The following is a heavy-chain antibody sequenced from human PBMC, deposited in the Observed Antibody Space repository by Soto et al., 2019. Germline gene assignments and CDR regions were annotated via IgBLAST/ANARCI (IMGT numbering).Heavy chain of an antibody. CDR2: ISYDGSNK. V-gene: IGHV3-30-3*01. Sequence: GGSLRLSCAASGFTFSSYAMHWVRQAPGKGLEWVAVISYDGSNKYYADSVKGRFTISRDNSKNTLYLQMNSLRAEDTAVYYCARDIPEQWLWAFDIWGQGTMVTVSS. J-gene: IGHJ3*02. D-gene: IGHD6-19*01. CDR1: GFTFSSYA. CDR3: ARDIPEQWLWAFDI.